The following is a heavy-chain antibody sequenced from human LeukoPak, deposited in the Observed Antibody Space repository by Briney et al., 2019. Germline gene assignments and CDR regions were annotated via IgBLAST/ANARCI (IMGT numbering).Heavy chain of an antibody. CDR2: ISSSSSYI. V-gene: IGHV3-21*01. CDR1: GFTFSSYS. CDR3: ASGMGRGQVGATTGGINY. D-gene: IGHD1-26*01. Sequence: PGGSLRLSCAASGFTFSSYSMNWVRQAPGKGLEWVSSISSSSSYIYYADSVKGRFTISRDNAKNSLYLQMNSLRAEDTAVYYCASGMGRGQVGATTGGINYWGQGTLVTVSS. J-gene: IGHJ4*02.